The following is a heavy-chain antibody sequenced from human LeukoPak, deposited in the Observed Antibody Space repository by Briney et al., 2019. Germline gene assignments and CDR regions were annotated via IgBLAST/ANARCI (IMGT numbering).Heavy chain of an antibody. CDR3: AKRGVTGHKEGFDY. D-gene: IGHD2-21*02. Sequence: GRSLRLPCAASGFTFGSYAMHWVRQAPGKGLEWVAVMSFDGTHIYYADSVKGRFTISRDNSKNTLYLQMNSLRAEDTAVYYCAKRGVTGHKEGFDYWGQGTLVTVSS. CDR1: GFTFGSYA. V-gene: IGHV3-30-3*02. CDR2: MSFDGTHI. J-gene: IGHJ4*02.